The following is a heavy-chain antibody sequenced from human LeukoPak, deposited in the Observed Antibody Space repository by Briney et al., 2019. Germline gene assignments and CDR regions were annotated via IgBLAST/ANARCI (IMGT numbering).Heavy chain of an antibody. V-gene: IGHV4-39*01. CDR2: MYYTGSS. CDR3: ARSSTGSYWGDSFDI. Sequence: SETLSLTCTVSGGSISSSGYHWGWIRQPPGKGLEWIGYMYYTGSSYYSPSLKSRVTISVDTSKNQFSLKLSSVTATDTAVFYCARSSTGSYWGDSFDIWGQGTMVTVSA. CDR1: GGSISSSGYH. D-gene: IGHD1-26*01. J-gene: IGHJ3*02.